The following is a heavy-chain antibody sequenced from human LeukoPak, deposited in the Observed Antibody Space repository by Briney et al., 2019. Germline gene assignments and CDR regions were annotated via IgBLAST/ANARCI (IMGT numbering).Heavy chain of an antibody. CDR1: GFTFGDYA. CDR3: TSEYFDY. J-gene: IGHJ4*02. V-gene: IGHV3-49*04. Sequence: GGSLRLFCTASGFTFGDYAMSWVRQAPGKGLEWVGFIRSKAYGGTTEYAASVKGRFTISRDDSKSIAYLQMNSLKTEDTAVYYCTSEYFDYWGQGTLVTVSS. CDR2: IRSKAYGGTT.